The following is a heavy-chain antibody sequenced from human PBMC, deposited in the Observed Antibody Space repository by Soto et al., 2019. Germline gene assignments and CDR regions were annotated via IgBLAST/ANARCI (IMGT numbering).Heavy chain of an antibody. CDR1: GFTFSTYP. V-gene: IGHV3-23*01. J-gene: IGHJ4*02. D-gene: IGHD2-2*01. Sequence: EVQLLESGGGLVQPGGSRRLSCTASGFTFSTYPMSWVRQAPGKGLEYISAISDTGGSTFYAGSVKGRFTISRDNSKNTLYLQMNSLRAEDTAIYYCAKFRGQLLTYCFDYWGQGTLVTVSS. CDR2: ISDTGGST. CDR3: AKFRGQLLTYCFDY.